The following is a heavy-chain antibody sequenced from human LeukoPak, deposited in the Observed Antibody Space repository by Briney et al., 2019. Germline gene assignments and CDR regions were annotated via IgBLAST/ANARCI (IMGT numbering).Heavy chain of an antibody. CDR2: IYYSGST. V-gene: IGHV4-59*01. J-gene: IGHJ5*02. D-gene: IGHD3-9*01. Sequence: NTSETLSLTCTVSGGSISSYYWSWTRQPPGKGLEWIGYIYYSGSTNYNPSLKSRVTISVDTSKNQFSLKLSSVTAADTAVYYCAREGILTGYYWKNWFDPWGQGTLVTVSS. CDR3: AREGILTGYYWKNWFDP. CDR1: GGSISSYY.